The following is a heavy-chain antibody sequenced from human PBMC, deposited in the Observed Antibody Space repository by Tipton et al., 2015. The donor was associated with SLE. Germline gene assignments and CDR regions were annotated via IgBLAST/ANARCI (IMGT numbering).Heavy chain of an antibody. Sequence: LRLSCAVYGGSFSGYYWSWIRQPPGKGLEWIGEINHSGSTNYNPSLKSRVTISVDTSKNQFSLKLSSVTAADTAVYYCASSIAAAGTRNYWGQGTLVTVSS. CDR3: ASSIAAAGTRNY. J-gene: IGHJ4*02. CDR2: INHSGST. CDR1: GGSFSGYY. V-gene: IGHV4-34*01. D-gene: IGHD6-13*01.